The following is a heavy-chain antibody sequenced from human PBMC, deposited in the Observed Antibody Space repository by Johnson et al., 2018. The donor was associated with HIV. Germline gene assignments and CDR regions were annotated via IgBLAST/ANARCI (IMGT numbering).Heavy chain of an antibody. J-gene: IGHJ3*02. D-gene: IGHD3-10*01. Sequence: MPLVESGGGVVQPGRSLRLSCAASGFTVSSNYMSWVRQAPGKGLEWVSVIYSGGSTYYADSVKGRFTISRDNSKNTLYLQMNSLRAEDTAVYYCARSGYGSGSTHDAFDIWGQGTMVTVSS. CDR3: ARSGYGSGSTHDAFDI. V-gene: IGHV3-66*01. CDR1: GFTVSSNY. CDR2: IYSGGST.